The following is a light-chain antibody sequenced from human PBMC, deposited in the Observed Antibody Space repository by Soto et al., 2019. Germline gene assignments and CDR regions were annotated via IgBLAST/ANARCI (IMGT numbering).Light chain of an antibody. CDR2: DVN. CDR3: SSYSATGSLV. J-gene: IGLJ1*01. Sequence: QSALTQPASVSGSPGQSVTISCTGASSDVGGYDYLSWYQQHPGKAPKLILYDVNNRPSGVSSHFSGSKAGNTASLIISGLQADDEADDYCSSYSATGSLVFGSGTKLTVL. CDR1: SSDVGGYDY. V-gene: IGLV2-14*03.